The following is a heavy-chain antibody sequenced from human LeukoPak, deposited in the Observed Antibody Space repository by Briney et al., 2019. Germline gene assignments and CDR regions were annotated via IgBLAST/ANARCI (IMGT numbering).Heavy chain of an antibody. D-gene: IGHD1-26*01. CDR1: GFTLRGYS. CDR2: ISSSSSTI. CDR3: AREFSGSNYGFPFDY. J-gene: IGHJ4*02. Sequence: PGGSLSLSVPASGFTLRGYSLNGSRRAPGKGLRWVSYISSSSSTIYYADSVKGRFTISRDNAKNSLYLQMNSLRAEDTAVYYCAREFSGSNYGFPFDYWGQGTLVTVSS. V-gene: IGHV3-48*01.